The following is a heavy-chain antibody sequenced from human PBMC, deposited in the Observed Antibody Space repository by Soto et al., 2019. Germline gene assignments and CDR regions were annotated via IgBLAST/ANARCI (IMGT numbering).Heavy chain of an antibody. J-gene: IGHJ4*01. CDR2: ISSSGGTT. D-gene: IGHD3-22*01. CDR3: EKRDDSGGSRGAPFDN. Sequence: PGGSLRLSCAASGFSFSNYAMTWVRQTPGKGLEWVSTISSSGGTTYYADSVKGRFTISRDNSKNTLFLQMNSLRAEDTAIYYCEKRDDSGGSRGAPFDNWGPETLLTVSS. CDR1: GFSFSNYA. V-gene: IGHV3-23*01.